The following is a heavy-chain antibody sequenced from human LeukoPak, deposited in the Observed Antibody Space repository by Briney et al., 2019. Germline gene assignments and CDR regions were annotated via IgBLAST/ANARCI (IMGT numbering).Heavy chain of an antibody. CDR2: IRYDGNNQ. Sequence: PGGSLRLSCAASGFTFSRYGMLWVRQAPGKGLDGVAFIRYDGNNQYYADSVKGRFTISRDNSKNTFYLQMNSLRAEDTAVYYCAKDGMVGATTGLFYFDYWGQGILVTVSS. D-gene: IGHD1-26*01. V-gene: IGHV3-30*02. J-gene: IGHJ4*02. CDR3: AKDGMVGATTGLFYFDY. CDR1: GFTFSRYG.